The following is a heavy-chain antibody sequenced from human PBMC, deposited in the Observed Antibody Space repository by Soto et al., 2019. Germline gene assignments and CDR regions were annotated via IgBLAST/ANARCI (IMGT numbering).Heavy chain of an antibody. D-gene: IGHD6-13*01. CDR1: GGTFSSYA. Sequence: QVQLVQSGAEVKKPGSSVKVSCKASGGTFSSYAISWVRQAPGQGLEWMGGIIPIFGTANYAQKFQGRVTITADESTSTDYMELSSLRSEDTAVYYCARVYVAAAVDTGQHWYFDLWGRGTLVTVSS. CDR2: IIPIFGTA. CDR3: ARVYVAAAVDTGQHWYFDL. J-gene: IGHJ2*01. V-gene: IGHV1-69*01.